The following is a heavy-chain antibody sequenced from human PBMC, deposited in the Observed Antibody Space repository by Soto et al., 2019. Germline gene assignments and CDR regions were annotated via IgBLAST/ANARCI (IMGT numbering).Heavy chain of an antibody. CDR2: IDPSDSYT. Sequence: GESLKISCKGSGYSFTSYWISWVRQMPGKGLEWMGRIDPSDSYTNYSPSFQGHVTISADKSISTAYLQWSSLKASDTAMYYCAVSNVGGATTTGYYYYYGMDVWGQGTTVTVSS. CDR3: AVSNVGGATTTGYYYYYGMDV. CDR1: GYSFTSYW. D-gene: IGHD1-26*01. V-gene: IGHV5-10-1*01. J-gene: IGHJ6*02.